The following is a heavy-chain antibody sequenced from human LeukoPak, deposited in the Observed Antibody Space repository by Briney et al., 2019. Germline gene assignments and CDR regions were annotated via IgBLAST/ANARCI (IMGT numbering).Heavy chain of an antibody. J-gene: IGHJ4*02. V-gene: IGHV4-59*01. CDR1: GGSINSYY. CDR2: IYYSGST. Sequence: PSETLSLTCTVSGGSINSYYWSWIRQPPGKGLEWIGYIYYSGSTNYNPSLKSRVTISVDRSKNQFSLKVRSVTAADTAVYHCARARRDYYDSSGYSSIDYWGQGTLVTVSS. CDR3: ARARRDYYDSSGYSSIDY. D-gene: IGHD3-22*01.